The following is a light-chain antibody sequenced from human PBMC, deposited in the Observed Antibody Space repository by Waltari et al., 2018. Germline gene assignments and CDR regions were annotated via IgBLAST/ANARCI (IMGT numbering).Light chain of an antibody. CDR3: AVWDDSLGGV. J-gene: IGLJ3*02. CDR1: HSKLGGNF. Sequence: QSVLPQPPSVSGTPGPRVTNSCSGSHSKLGGNFVNWYQQLPGTAPKLLIYNDNQGPSGVPDRFAASKSGTSASLAITGLQSEDDAYYYCAVWDDSLGGVFGGGTKLTVL. CDR2: NDN. V-gene: IGLV1-44*01.